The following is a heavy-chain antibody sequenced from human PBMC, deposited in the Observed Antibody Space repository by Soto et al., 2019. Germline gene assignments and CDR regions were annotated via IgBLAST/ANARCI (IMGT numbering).Heavy chain of an antibody. D-gene: IGHD3-10*02. CDR1: GFTFSGDA. CDR2: ISTTSTYI. J-gene: IGHJ6*02. V-gene: IGHV3-21*01. Sequence: GGSLRLSCAASGFTFSGDAMNWVRQAPGKGLEWVSSISTTSTYIYYAESVKGRFTISRDNANNSLHLQMDSLRAEDTAVYYCVRDYVMDVWGQGTTVTVSS. CDR3: VRDYVMDV.